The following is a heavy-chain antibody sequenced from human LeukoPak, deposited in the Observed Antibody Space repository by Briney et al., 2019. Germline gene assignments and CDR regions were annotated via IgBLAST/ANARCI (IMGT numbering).Heavy chain of an antibody. J-gene: IGHJ6*02. CDR1: GGSISSYY. Sequence: AETLSLTCTVSGGSISSYYWSWIRQPPGKGLEWIGYIYYSGSTSYNPSLKSRVTISVDTSKNQFSLKLSSVTAADTAVYYCARAKGPYGMDVWGQGTTVTVSS. CDR3: ARAKGPYGMDV. CDR2: IYYSGST. V-gene: IGHV4-59*01.